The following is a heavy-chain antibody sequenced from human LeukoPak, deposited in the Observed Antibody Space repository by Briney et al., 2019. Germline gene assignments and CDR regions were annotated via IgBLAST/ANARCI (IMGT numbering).Heavy chain of an antibody. CDR1: SGXFSGYS. D-gene: IGHD3-10*01. CDR3: ARGRVVGSGSYY. CDR2: INHSGST. Sequence: PSETLSLNCAVYSGXFSGYSCTWIRQPPGEGLEWIGEINHSGSTNYNPSLKSRVTILVDTSKNQFSLKLSSVTAADTAVYYCARGRVVGSGSYYWGQGTLVTVSS. J-gene: IGHJ4*02. V-gene: IGHV4-34*01.